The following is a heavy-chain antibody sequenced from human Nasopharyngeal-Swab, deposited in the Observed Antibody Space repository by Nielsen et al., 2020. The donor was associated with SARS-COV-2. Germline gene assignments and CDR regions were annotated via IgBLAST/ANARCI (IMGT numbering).Heavy chain of an antibody. CDR1: GRTFSSYA. V-gene: IGHV1-69*13. J-gene: IGHJ6*02. Sequence: SVKVSCKASGRTFSSYAISWVRQAPGQGLEWMGGIIPIFGTANYAQKFQGRVTITADESTSTAYMELSSLRSEDTAVYYCARVVPAALGGMDVWGPGTTVTVSS. CDR2: IIPIFGTA. D-gene: IGHD2-2*01. CDR3: ARVVPAALGGMDV.